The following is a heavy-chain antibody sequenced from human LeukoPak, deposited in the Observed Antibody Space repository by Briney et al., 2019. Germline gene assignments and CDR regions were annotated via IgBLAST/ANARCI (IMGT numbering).Heavy chain of an antibody. CDR3: ARETAYFDY. CDR1: GFTFSSYA. Sequence: PGGSLRLSCAASGFTFSSYAMSWVRQAPGKGLEWVSYISSSSSTIYYADSVKGRFTISRDNAKNSLYLQMNSLRAEDTAVYYCARETAYFDYWGQGTLVTVSS. D-gene: IGHD2-21*02. V-gene: IGHV3-48*01. CDR2: ISSSSSTI. J-gene: IGHJ4*02.